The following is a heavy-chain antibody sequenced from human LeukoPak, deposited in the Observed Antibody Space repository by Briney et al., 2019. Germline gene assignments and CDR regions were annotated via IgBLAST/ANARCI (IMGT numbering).Heavy chain of an antibody. CDR3: ATYVAVAMNY. J-gene: IGHJ4*02. CDR1: GFTFNNYW. CDR2: IKQDGSER. D-gene: IGHD5-12*01. Sequence: GGSLKISCAASGFTFNNYWMTWVSQSPRKGLESVANIKQDGSERYYVDSVKGRFTISRDNAKNSLYLQMNSLRAEDTAVYYCATYVAVAMNYWGQGTLVTVSS. V-gene: IGHV3-7*01.